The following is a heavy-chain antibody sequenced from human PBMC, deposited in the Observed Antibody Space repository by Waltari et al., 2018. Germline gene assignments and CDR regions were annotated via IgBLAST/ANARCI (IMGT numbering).Heavy chain of an antibody. CDR2: IKPEGSEK. J-gene: IGHJ4*02. CDR3: TTGHKY. CDR1: GFTFSSAW. Sequence: EVQLVESGGGLVQTGGSLRVSCAASGFTFSSAWMAWVRQTPGKGLEWVANIKPEGSEKFYVDSVRVRFTITRDNAKNSLSLQMNSLRVEDAALYYCTTGHKYWGQGTLVTVSS. V-gene: IGHV3-7*01.